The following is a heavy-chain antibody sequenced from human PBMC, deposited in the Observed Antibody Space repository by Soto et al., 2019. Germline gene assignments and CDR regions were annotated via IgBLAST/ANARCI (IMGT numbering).Heavy chain of an antibody. J-gene: IGHJ4*02. CDR3: ARRVGLELRASFDY. Sequence: SETLSLTCTVSGGSISSSSYYWGWIRQPPGKGLEWIGSIYYSGSTYYNPSLKSRVTISVDTSKNQFSLKLSSVTAADTAVYYCARRVGLELRASFDYWGQGTPVTVSS. V-gene: IGHV4-39*01. CDR1: GGSISSSSYY. D-gene: IGHD1-7*01. CDR2: IYYSGST.